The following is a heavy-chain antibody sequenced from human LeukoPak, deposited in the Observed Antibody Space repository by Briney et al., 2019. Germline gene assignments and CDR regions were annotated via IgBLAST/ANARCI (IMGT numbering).Heavy chain of an antibody. J-gene: IGHJ4*02. CDR3: ARGGNIDY. D-gene: IGHD3-10*01. Sequence: GGSLRLSCAASGFTFSSYSMNWGRQAPGKGLEGLSYISSGSGTISYADSVKGRFTISRDNAKNSVYLQMNSLRDEDTAVYYCARGGNIDYWGQGTLVTVSS. CDR2: ISSGSGTI. CDR1: GFTFSSYS. V-gene: IGHV3-48*02.